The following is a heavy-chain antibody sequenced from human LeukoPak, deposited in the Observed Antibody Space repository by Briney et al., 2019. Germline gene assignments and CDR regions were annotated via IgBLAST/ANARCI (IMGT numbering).Heavy chain of an antibody. V-gene: IGHV3-23*01. Sequence: PGGSLRLSCAASGFTLSSYAMSWVRQAPGKGLEWVSAISGSGGSTYYADSVKGRFTISRDNSKNTLYLQMNSLRAEDTAVYYCAKDLSFDFWSGYSIPTDYWGQGTLVTVSS. CDR2: ISGSGGST. CDR1: GFTLSSYA. CDR3: AKDLSFDFWSGYSIPTDY. D-gene: IGHD3-3*01. J-gene: IGHJ4*02.